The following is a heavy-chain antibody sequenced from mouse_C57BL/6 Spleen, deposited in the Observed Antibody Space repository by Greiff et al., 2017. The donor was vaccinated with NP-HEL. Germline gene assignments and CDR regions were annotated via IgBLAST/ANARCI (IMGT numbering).Heavy chain of an antibody. V-gene: IGHV1-64*01. CDR2: IHPNSGST. Sequence: VQLQQSGAELVKPGASVKLSCKASGYTFTSYWMHWVKQRPGQGLEWIGMIHPNSGSTNYNEKFKSKATLTVDKSSSTAYMQLSSLTSEDSAVYYCARGALDYDYDGYAMDYWGQGTSVTVSS. J-gene: IGHJ4*01. CDR1: GYTFTSYW. D-gene: IGHD2-4*01. CDR3: ARGALDYDYDGYAMDY.